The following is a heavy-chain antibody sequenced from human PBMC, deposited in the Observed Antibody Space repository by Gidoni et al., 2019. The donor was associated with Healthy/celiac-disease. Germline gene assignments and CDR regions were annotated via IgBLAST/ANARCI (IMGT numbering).Heavy chain of an antibody. CDR2: ISGSGGST. CDR1: GFTFSSSA. J-gene: IGHJ3*02. V-gene: IGHV3-23*01. D-gene: IGHD3-22*01. Sequence: EVQLLESGGGLVQPGGSLSLSCAASGFTFSSSAMSWVRQAPGKGLEWVSAISGSGGSTYYADSVKGRFTISRDNSKNTLYLQMNSLRAEDTAVYYCAKDNYDSSGYHYNDAFDIWGQGTMVTVSS. CDR3: AKDNYDSSGYHYNDAFDI.